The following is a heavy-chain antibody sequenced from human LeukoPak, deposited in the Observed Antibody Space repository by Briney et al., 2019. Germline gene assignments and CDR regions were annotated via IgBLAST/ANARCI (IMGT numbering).Heavy chain of an antibody. CDR2: IKSKTHGGTI. J-gene: IGHJ4*02. CDR1: GFTFSDSW. D-gene: IGHD3-10*01. V-gene: IGHV3-15*01. Sequence: GGSLRLSCAASGFTFSDSWMSWVRQAPGKGLEWVGRIKSKTHGGTIEYAAPVKGRFTISRDDSTNTLYLQMNSLKSEDTAVYYCTTYGSGRKFDYWGQGILVTVSS. CDR3: TTYGSGRKFDY.